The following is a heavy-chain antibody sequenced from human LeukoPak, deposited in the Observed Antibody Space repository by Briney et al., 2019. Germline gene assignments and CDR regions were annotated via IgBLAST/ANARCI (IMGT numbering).Heavy chain of an antibody. CDR2: INSDRRNT. Sequence: PGGSLRLSCSASGFTFSNYWMHWVRQAPAKGLVWVSRINSDRRNTSYADSVKGRVTISRDNANNTLYLQTDSLRAEDTAVYYCARGFGASSSLGYWGQGTLVAVSS. J-gene: IGHJ4*02. V-gene: IGHV3-74*01. CDR3: ARGFGASSSLGY. CDR1: GFTFSNYW. D-gene: IGHD6-6*01.